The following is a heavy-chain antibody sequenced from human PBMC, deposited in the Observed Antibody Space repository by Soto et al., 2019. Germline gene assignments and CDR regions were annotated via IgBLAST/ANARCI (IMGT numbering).Heavy chain of an antibody. Sequence: SETLSLTCTISGGSVSVYYWSWIRQSTGQGLEWIGYIYASGSPYYNPSLRSRVTISADTSKNQNSLKLTSPTAADTAAYYCARGVGSSPPQYWGRGTLVTVSS. D-gene: IGHD1-26*01. V-gene: IGHV4-59*02. J-gene: IGHJ4*02. CDR2: IYASGSP. CDR1: GGSVSVYY. CDR3: ARGVGSSPPQY.